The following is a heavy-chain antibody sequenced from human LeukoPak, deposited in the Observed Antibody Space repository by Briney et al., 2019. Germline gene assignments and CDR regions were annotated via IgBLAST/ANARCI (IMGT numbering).Heavy chain of an antibody. CDR2: IIPIFGTA. CDR3: AAARGAYRGHYYYYYMDV. V-gene: IGHV1-69*05. CDR1: GGTFSSYA. J-gene: IGHJ6*03. Sequence: SVTVSCKASGGTFSSYAISWVRQAPGQGLEWMGGIIPIFGTANYAQKFQGRVTITTDESTSTAYMELSSLRSEDTAVYYCAAARGAYRGHYYYYYMDVWGKGTTVTVSS. D-gene: IGHD3-10*01.